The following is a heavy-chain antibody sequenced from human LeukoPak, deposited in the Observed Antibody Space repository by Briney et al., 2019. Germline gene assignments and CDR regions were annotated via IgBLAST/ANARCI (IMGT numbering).Heavy chain of an antibody. V-gene: IGHV4-28*01. Sequence: SSETLSLTCAVSGYSISSNNWWDWIRPPPGKGLEWIGYIYYSRNTYYNPYNPSLTSRVTMSVDTSKNQFSLKLDSVTEVDTAMYYCARNQAVAANRGAFDIWGQGTMVTVSS. D-gene: IGHD6-19*01. CDR1: GYSISSNNW. CDR2: IYYSRNT. J-gene: IGHJ3*02. CDR3: ARNQAVAANRGAFDI.